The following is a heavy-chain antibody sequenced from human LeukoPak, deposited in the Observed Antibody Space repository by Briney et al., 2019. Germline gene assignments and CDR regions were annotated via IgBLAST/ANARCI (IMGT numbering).Heavy chain of an antibody. J-gene: IGHJ4*02. CDR2: IYHSGST. V-gene: IGHV4-38-2*02. CDR1: GYSISSGYY. Sequence: PSETLSLTCTVSGYSISSGYYRGWIRQPPGKGLEWIGSIYHSGSTYYNPSLKSRVTISVDTSKNQFSLKLSSVTAADTAVYYCARVFFSRWELLHYFDYWGQGTLVTVSS. CDR3: ARVFFSRWELLHYFDY. D-gene: IGHD1-26*01.